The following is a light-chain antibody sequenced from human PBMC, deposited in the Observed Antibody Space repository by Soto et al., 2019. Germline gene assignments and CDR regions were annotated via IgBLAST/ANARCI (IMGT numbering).Light chain of an antibody. Sequence: QMTQSPSSVSASVGDSVTITCRASQLISSWLAWYQVKPGKAPKLLIYGASNRESGVPSRFSGSESGTLFTLTINSLRPEDFATYCCQQASSFPLTFGGGTKVEI. CDR1: QLISSW. J-gene: IGKJ4*01. V-gene: IGKV1-12*01. CDR3: QQASSFPLT. CDR2: GAS.